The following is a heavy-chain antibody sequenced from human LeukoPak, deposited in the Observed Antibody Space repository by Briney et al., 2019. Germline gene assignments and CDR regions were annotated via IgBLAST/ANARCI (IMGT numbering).Heavy chain of an antibody. V-gene: IGHV1-2*06. D-gene: IGHD1-26*01. Sequence: GASVKVSCKASGYTFTGYYMHWVRQAPGQGLEWMVRINPNSGGTNYAQKFQGRVTMTRDTSISTAYMELSRLRSDDTAVYYCARDIGAGAWGDFDYWGQGTLVTVSS. CDR1: GYTFTGYY. CDR3: ARDIGAGAWGDFDY. J-gene: IGHJ4*02. CDR2: INPNSGGT.